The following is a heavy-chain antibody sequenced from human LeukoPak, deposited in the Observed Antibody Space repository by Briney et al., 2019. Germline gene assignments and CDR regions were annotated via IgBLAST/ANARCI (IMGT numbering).Heavy chain of an antibody. CDR3: ATVYSSSPLRPMDV. CDR2: ISGSGGGT. CDR1: GFTFNTYV. J-gene: IGHJ6*02. V-gene: IGHV3-23*01. D-gene: IGHD2-2*01. Sequence: GGSLRLSCAASGFTFNTYVMSWVRQAPGKGLEWVSAISGSGGGTYYVDSVKGRFTISRDNSKNTLYLQMNSLRAEGTAVYYCATVYSSSPLRPMDVWGQGTTVTVSS.